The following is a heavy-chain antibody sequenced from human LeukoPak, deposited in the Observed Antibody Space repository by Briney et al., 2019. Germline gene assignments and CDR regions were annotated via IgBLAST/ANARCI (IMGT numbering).Heavy chain of an antibody. V-gene: IGHV3-13*01. Sequence: GGSLRLSCAASGFTFSSYDMRWVRQATGKGLEWVSAIGTAGDTYYPGSVKGRFTISRENAKNSLYLQMNSLRAGDTAVYYCARGGYSSSWESYSYYMDVWGKGTTVTVSS. CDR2: IGTAGDT. D-gene: IGHD6-13*01. CDR1: GFTFSSYD. CDR3: ARGGYSSSWESYSYYMDV. J-gene: IGHJ6*03.